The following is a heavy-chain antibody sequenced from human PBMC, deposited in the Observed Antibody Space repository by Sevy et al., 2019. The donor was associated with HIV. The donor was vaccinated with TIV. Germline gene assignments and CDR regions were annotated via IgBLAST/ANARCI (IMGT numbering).Heavy chain of an antibody. CDR2: IYYSGST. D-gene: IGHD2-2*01. Sequence: SETLSLTCTVSGGSISSYYWSWIRQPPGKGLEWIGYIYYSGSTNYSPSLRGRVTLSVDTSKNQFSLKLSSVTAADTAVYYCARHEGCSSTTCHGGWLDPWGQGTLVTVSS. V-gene: IGHV4-59*08. CDR1: GGSISSYY. CDR3: ARHEGCSSTTCHGGWLDP. J-gene: IGHJ5*02.